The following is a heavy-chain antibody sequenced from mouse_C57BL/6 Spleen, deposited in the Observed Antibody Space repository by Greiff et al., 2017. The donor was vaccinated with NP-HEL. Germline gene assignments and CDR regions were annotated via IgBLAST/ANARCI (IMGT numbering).Heavy chain of an antibody. D-gene: IGHD1-1*01. J-gene: IGHJ2*01. CDR3: ARGFTTVVAFDY. CDR2: IYPRSGNT. Sequence: QVQLQQSGAELARPGASVKLSCKASGYTFTSYGISWVKQRTGQGLEWIGAIYPRSGNTYYNEKFKGKATLTADKSSSTAYMELRSLTSEDSAVYFCARGFTTVVAFDYWGQGTTLTVSS. CDR1: GYTFTSYG. V-gene: IGHV1-81*01.